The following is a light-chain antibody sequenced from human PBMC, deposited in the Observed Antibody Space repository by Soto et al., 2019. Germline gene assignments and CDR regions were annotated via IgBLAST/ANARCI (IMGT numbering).Light chain of an antibody. V-gene: IGKV1-39*01. J-gene: IGKJ1*01. Sequence: DIPMTQSPSSLSASVGARVTIACRASQSIRNLLNWFQQKPGKAPKLLIYGASSLQSGVPSRFSGSGSGTDFTLTISSLQPEDFATYYCQQSYFAPPTFGQGTKVEIK. CDR2: GAS. CDR3: QQSYFAPPT. CDR1: QSIRNL.